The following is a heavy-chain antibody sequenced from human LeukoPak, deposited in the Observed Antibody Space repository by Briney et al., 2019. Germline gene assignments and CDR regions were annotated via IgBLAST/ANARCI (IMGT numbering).Heavy chain of an antibody. CDR1: GASISSYY. CDR3: ASHQEITMVREHAFDI. V-gene: IGHV4-59*01. CDR2: IYYSGST. Sequence: PSETLSLTCTVSGASISSYYWSWIRQPPGKGLEWIGYIYYSGSTNYNPSLKSRVTISVDTSKNQFSLKLSSVTAADTAVYYCASHQEITMVREHAFDIWGQGTMVTVSS. J-gene: IGHJ3*02. D-gene: IGHD3-10*01.